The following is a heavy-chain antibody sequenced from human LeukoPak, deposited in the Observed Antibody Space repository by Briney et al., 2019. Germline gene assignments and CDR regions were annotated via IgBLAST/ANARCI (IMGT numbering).Heavy chain of an antibody. J-gene: IGHJ3*02. CDR3: ARDSNYDLLTASAFDI. CDR2: ISTYGGDT. Sequence: ASVKVSCKASGYTFTSYGISWVRQAPGQGLEWMGWISTYGGDTNYAQKFQGSVTMTRDTSITTAFMELSRLTSDDTAVYYCARDSNYDLLTASAFDIWGQGTIVTVSS. V-gene: IGHV1-18*01. CDR1: GYTFTSYG. D-gene: IGHD3-9*01.